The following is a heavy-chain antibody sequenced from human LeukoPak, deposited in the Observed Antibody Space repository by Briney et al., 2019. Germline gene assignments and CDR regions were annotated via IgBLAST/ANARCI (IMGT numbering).Heavy chain of an antibody. J-gene: IGHJ6*03. CDR2: IYYCGST. V-gene: IGHV4-59*12. Sequence: SETLSLTCTVSGGSISSYYWSWIGRPPAKGLEWIGYIYYCGSTNYNPSLNSRITISIATSKNKLDMTLNPVTVTDTAVYDCDRARYLRAAVTGTSYYYYYMDVWGKGTTVTVSS. CDR1: GGSISSYY. D-gene: IGHD6-13*01. CDR3: DRARYLRAAVTGTSYYYYYMDV.